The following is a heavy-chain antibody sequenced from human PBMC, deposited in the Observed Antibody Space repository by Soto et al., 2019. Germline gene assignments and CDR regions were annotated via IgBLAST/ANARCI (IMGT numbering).Heavy chain of an antibody. CDR2: IYPTSGGT. D-gene: IGHD3-3*02. CDR3: ARTLEMATNHHYFYAMDV. J-gene: IGHJ6*02. V-gene: IGHV1-2*02. Sequence: ASVKVSCKVSGYTFIDYYIHWLRQAPGEGPEWMGWIYPTSGGTNSAQRFLGRVTMTRVTSISTADMELSNLRSDDAAVYYCARTLEMATNHHYFYAMDVWGQGPTVTVSS. CDR1: GYTFIDYY.